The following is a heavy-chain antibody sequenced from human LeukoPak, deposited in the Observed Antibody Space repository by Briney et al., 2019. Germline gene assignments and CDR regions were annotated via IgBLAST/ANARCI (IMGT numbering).Heavy chain of an antibody. CDR1: GFTFSTYA. D-gene: IGHD6-13*01. Sequence: GGSLRLSCAASGFTFSTYAMSWVRQAPGKGLEWVSAISGSGDSTYYADSVKGRFTISRDNSKNTLYLQMNSLRAEDTAVYYCAKTLTTYSSSYYFDYWGQGTLVTVSS. J-gene: IGHJ4*02. CDR2: ISGSGDST. CDR3: AKTLTTYSSSYYFDY. V-gene: IGHV3-23*01.